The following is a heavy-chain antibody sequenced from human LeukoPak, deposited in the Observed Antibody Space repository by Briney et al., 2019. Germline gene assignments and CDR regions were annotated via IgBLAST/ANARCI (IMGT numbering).Heavy chain of an antibody. CDR2: INPNSGGT. CDR3: ARVGITFGGGDY. V-gene: IGHV1-2*02. D-gene: IGHD3-16*01. Sequence: ASVKVSCKASGGTFSSYAISWVRQAPGQGLEWMGWINPNSGGTNYAHKFHRTVTMTSDTSIITAYMELSRLRSHDTAVYYCARVGITFGGGDYWGQGTLVTVSS. J-gene: IGHJ4*02. CDR1: GGTFSSYA.